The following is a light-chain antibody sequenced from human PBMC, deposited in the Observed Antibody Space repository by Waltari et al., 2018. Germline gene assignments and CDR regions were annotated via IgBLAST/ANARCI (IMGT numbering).Light chain of an antibody. CDR3: HQHYTTPWT. CDR1: RSVLYPDNNKNY. CDR2: WAS. V-gene: IGKV4-1*01. Sequence: DIQMTQSPDSLAVSLGERATINCKSSRSVLYPDNNKNYLTWYQQKPGQPPQLLISWASTRESGVPDRFIGSGSGTDFTLTISSLQAEDVAVYYCHQHYTTPWTFGQGTQVEL. J-gene: IGKJ1*01.